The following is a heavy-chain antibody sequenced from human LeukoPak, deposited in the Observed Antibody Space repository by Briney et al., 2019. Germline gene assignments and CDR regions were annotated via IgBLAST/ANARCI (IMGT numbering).Heavy chain of an antibody. CDR1: GGSISSSSYY. J-gene: IGHJ2*01. D-gene: IGHD3-10*01. V-gene: IGHV4-61*05. CDR3: ARDDPSSDYRYGSGDWYFNL. Sequence: SETLSLTCTVSGGSISSSSYYWGWIRQPPGKGLEWIGYIYDTGTTKYNPSLKSRVTMSIDTYRREFTMKLTSVTAADTAVYYCARDDPSSDYRYGSGDWYFNLWGRGTQVIVSS. CDR2: IYDTGTT.